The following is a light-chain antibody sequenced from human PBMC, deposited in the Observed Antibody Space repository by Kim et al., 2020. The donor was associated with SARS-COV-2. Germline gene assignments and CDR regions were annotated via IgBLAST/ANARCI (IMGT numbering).Light chain of an antibody. J-gene: IGKJ4*01. CDR2: GAS. CDR1: QGINNY. CDR3: LQYKSFPLA. V-gene: IGKV1-17*03. Sequence: ASVGDRVTITCRASQGINNYLAWFQQKPGTVPKRLIYGASTLQSGVPSRFSGSGFGTEFTLTINSLQPEDFAVYYCLQYKSFPLAFGGGTKVDIK.